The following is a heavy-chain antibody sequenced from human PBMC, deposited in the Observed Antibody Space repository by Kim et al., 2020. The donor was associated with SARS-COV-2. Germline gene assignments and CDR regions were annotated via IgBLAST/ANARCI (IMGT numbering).Heavy chain of an antibody. J-gene: IGHJ6*02. V-gene: IGHV5-10-1*01. D-gene: IGHD6-13*01. CDR1: GYSFTSYW. Sequence: GESLKISCKGSGYSFTSYWISWVRQMPGKGLEWMGRIDPSDSYTNYSPSFQGHVTISADKSISTAYLQWSSLKASDTAMYYCAIAAAGHYYYYGMDVWGQGTTVTVSS. CDR3: AIAAAGHYYYYGMDV. CDR2: IDPSDSYT.